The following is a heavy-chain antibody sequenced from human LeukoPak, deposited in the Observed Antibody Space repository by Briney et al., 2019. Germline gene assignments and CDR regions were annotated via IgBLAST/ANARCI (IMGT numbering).Heavy chain of an antibody. CDR3: ASGRYGDYYFDY. CDR2: ISSSSSYI. V-gene: IGHV3-21*01. J-gene: IGHJ4*02. D-gene: IGHD4-17*01. Sequence: PGGSLRLSCAASGFTFSSYSMNWVRQAPGKGLEWVSSISSSSSYIYYADSVKGRFTISRDNAKNSLYLQMNSLRAEDTAVYYCASGRYGDYYFDYWGQGTLVTVSS. CDR1: GFTFSSYS.